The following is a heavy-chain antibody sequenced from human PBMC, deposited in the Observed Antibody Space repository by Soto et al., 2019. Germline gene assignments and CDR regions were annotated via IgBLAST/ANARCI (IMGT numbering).Heavy chain of an antibody. J-gene: IGHJ5*02. V-gene: IGHV4-39*01. Sequence: SETLFLTCTVSGGSISSSSYYWGWIRQPPGKGLEWIGSIYYSGSTYYNPSLKSRVTISVDTSKNQFSLKLSSVTAADTAVYYCAMGSGNNWFDPWGQGTLVTVSS. CDR1: GGSISSSSYY. D-gene: IGHD3-10*01. CDR2: IYYSGST. CDR3: AMGSGNNWFDP.